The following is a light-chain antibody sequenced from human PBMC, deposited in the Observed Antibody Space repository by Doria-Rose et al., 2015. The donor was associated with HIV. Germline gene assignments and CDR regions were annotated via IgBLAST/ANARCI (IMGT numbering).Light chain of an antibody. V-gene: IGKV4-1*01. CDR1: QSLLYTSKNY. CDR2: WAS. CDR3: HQYYDAPS. J-gene: IGKJ3*01. Sequence: DIQVTQSPESLGMSLGERATLNCKSNQSLLYTSKNYLAWYQQKPGQPPKLLIYWASTRQSVVPARFSGSGSGTDFTLTISSLEAEDVAVYYCHQYYDAPSFGPGTTVDIK.